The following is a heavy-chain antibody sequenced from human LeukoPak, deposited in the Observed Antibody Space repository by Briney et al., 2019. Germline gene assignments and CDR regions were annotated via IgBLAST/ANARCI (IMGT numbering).Heavy chain of an antibody. CDR1: GFSFSSYN. D-gene: IGHD1-26*01. CDR3: ARDPYSGAYGDTYYYYMDV. V-gene: IGHV3-21*01. Sequence: GGSLRLSCATSGFSFSSYNMNWVRQAPGKGLEWVSSITSSSSYTFYADSVKGRFTISRDNARNSLYLQMNSLRAEDTAVYYCARDPYSGAYGDTYYYYMDVWGKGTTVTISS. CDR2: ITSSSSYT. J-gene: IGHJ6*03.